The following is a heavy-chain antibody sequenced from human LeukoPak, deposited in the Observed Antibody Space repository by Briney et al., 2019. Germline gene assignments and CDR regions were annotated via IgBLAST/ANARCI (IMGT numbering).Heavy chain of an antibody. D-gene: IGHD5-24*01. CDR3: ARESLERRFDY. Sequence: SHTLSLTCAICGDSVSTNNAAWNWIRQSPSRGLEWLGRTQYRSEWSFDYALSMKGRITVNPDTSKNQFSLQLSSVTPEDTAVYYCARESLERRFDYWGQGILVAVSS. CDR2: TQYRSEWSF. J-gene: IGHJ4*02. CDR1: GDSVSTNNAA. V-gene: IGHV6-1*01.